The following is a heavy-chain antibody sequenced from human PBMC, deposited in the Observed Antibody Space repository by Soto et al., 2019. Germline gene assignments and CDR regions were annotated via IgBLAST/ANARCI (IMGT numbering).Heavy chain of an antibody. CDR3: AKDEVSRKYYGHSLDV. V-gene: IGHV3-33*03. J-gene: IGHJ6*02. CDR2: IVYDGSGQ. D-gene: IGHD4-17*01. CDR1: GFTFSNYG. Sequence: QVQLVESGGGLVQPGRSLRLSCVVSGFTFSNYGMHWVRQAPGKGLEWVADIVYDGSGQMYAGSGQGRFTISRDNSKNTVYLQINSLRVEDTAVYYCAKDEVSRKYYGHSLDVWGQGTTVTVSS.